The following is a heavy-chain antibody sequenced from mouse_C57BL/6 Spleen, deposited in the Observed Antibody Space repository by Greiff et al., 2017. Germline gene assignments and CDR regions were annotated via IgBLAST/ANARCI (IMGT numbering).Heavy chain of an antibody. J-gene: IGHJ4*01. CDR2: IDPSDSYT. D-gene: IGHD3-3*01. CDR1: GYTFTSYW. Sequence: QVQLQQPGAELVMPGASVKLSCKASGYTFTSYWMHWVKQRPGQGLEWIGEIDPSDSYTNYNQKFKGKSTLTVDKSSSTAYMQLSSLTSEDSAVYYWARVGTYYAMDYWGQGTSVTVSS. CDR3: ARVGTYYAMDY. V-gene: IGHV1-69*01.